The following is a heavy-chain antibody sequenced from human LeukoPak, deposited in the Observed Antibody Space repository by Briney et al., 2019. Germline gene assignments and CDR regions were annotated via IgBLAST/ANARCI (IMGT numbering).Heavy chain of an antibody. CDR2: INAGNGNT. V-gene: IGHV1-3*01. CDR3: ARGSSGWVYHYYGMDV. J-gene: IGHJ6*02. D-gene: IGHD6-25*01. CDR1: GYSFTSYA. Sequence: ASVKVSCKASGYSFTSYAMHWVRQAPGQRLEWMGWINAGNGNTKYSQKFQGRVTITRDTSASTAYMELSSLRSEDTAVYYCARGSSGWVYHYYGMDVWGQGTTVTVSS.